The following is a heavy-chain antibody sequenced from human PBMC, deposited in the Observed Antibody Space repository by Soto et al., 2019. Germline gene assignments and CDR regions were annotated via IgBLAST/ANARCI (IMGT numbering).Heavy chain of an antibody. J-gene: IGHJ4*02. D-gene: IGHD6-19*01. CDR3: ASGYGGAWPRKDY. CDR2: ISGSGGST. CDR1: GFAFSSYN. V-gene: IGHV3-23*01. Sequence: GALRLSCAASGFAFSSYNMNWVRQAPGKGLEWVSAISGSGGSTNYADSVKGRFTISRDNSRNTLSLQMNSLRAEDTAVYYCASGYGGAWPRKDYWGQGTLVTVSS.